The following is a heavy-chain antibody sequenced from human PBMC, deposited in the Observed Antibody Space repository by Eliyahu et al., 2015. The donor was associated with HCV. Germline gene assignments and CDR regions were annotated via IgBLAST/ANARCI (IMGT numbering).Heavy chain of an antibody. CDR2: ISYDGSTK. CDR1: GFTFVXXK. Sequence: QVQLVXSGGGVVQPGGSLRLSCAASGFTFVXXKLXGVRQAPGKGLEWVAVISYDGSTKNHADXVEGRFTISRDNPKNTLYLQMNSLRAEDTAVYFCATEGSTRNYYCFENWGQGTLVTVSS. D-gene: IGHD1-7*01. J-gene: IGHJ4*02. CDR3: ATEGSTRNYYCFEN. V-gene: IGHV3-30-3*01.